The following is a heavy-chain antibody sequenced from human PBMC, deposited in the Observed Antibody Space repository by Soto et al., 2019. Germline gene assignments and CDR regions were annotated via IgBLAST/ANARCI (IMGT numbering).Heavy chain of an antibody. V-gene: IGHV4-31*03. CDR2: IYYSGST. CDR1: GASISSGGYY. CDR3: ARDTYDYDDYYVMEV. J-gene: IGHJ6*02. D-gene: IGHD4-17*01. Sequence: QVHLQESGPGLVKPSQTLSLTCTVSGASISSGGYYWSWIRQYPGKGLEWIAYIYYSGSTYYNPYLKGRVTIPLDTSKSQFSLKLPSVTAADTAVYYCARDTYDYDDYYVMEVWGQGTTVTVS.